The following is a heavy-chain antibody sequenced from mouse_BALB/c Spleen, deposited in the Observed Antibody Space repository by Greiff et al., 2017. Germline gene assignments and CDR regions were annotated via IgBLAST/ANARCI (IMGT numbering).Heavy chain of an antibody. Sequence: EVHLVESGGGLVKPGGSLKLSCAASGFTFSSYAMSWVRQTPEKRLEWVASISSGGSTYYPDSVKGRFTISRDNARNILYLQMSSLRSEDTAMYYCARGGITTVVASYYAMDYWGQGTSVTVSS. CDR3: ARGGITTVVASYYAMDY. J-gene: IGHJ4*01. D-gene: IGHD1-1*01. CDR2: ISSGGST. CDR1: GFTFSSYA. V-gene: IGHV5-6-5*01.